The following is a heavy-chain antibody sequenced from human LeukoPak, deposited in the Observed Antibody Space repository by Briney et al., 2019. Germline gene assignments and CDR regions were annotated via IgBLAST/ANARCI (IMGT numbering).Heavy chain of an antibody. CDR3: AKSSYYDSSGYYREYYFDY. V-gene: IGHV3-33*06. CDR2: IWSDGSKK. CDR1: GFTFSSCG. D-gene: IGHD3-22*01. J-gene: IGHJ4*02. Sequence: GGSLRLSCTASGFTFSSCGMHWVRQAPGQGLEWVAVIWSDGSKKYHADSVKGRFTISRDNSKSTLYLQMNSLRAEDTAVYYCAKSSYYDSSGYYREYYFDYWGQGTLVTVSS.